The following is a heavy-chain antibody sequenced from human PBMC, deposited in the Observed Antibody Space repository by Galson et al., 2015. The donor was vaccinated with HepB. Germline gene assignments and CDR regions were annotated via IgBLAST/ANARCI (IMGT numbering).Heavy chain of an antibody. J-gene: IGHJ2*01. CDR3: ARDKGSCSGGSCYSAWYFDL. D-gene: IGHD2-15*01. CDR1: GFTFSSHG. V-gene: IGHV3-33*01. CDR2: VWYEGNNK. Sequence: SLRLSCAASGFTFSSHGMHWVRQDPGKGLEWLAVVWYEGNNKYYADSVKGRFTISRDNSKNTLYLQMNSLRAEDSAVYYCARDKGSCSGGSCYSAWYFDLWGRGTLVTVSS.